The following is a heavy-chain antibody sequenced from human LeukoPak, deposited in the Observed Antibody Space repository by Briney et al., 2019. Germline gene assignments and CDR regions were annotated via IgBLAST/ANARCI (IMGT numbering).Heavy chain of an antibody. J-gene: IGHJ3*02. D-gene: IGHD3-22*01. CDR1: GGSISSYY. CDR2: IYYSGST. V-gene: IGHV4-59*01. CDR3: AREKPPYNYPDDAFDI. Sequence: SETLSLTCTVSGGSISSYYWSWIRQPPGKGLEWIGYIYYSGSTNYNPSLKSRVTISVDTSKNQFSLKLSSVTAADTAVYYCAREKPPYNYPDDAFDIWGQGTMVTVSS.